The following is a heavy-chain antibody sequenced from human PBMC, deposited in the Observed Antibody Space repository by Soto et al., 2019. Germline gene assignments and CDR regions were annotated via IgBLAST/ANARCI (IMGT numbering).Heavy chain of an antibody. CDR1: GGSISSSSYY. D-gene: IGHD3-3*01. CDR2: IYYSGST. CDR3: VRQYYDFWSGYYRHYYYYMDV. J-gene: IGHJ6*03. V-gene: IGHV4-39*01. Sequence: PSETLSLTCTVSGGSISSSSYYWGWIRQPPGKGLEWIGSIYYSGSTYYNPSLKSRVTISVDTSKNQFSLKLSSVTAAVTAVYYCVRQYYDFWSGYYRHYYYYMDVWGKGTTVTVSS.